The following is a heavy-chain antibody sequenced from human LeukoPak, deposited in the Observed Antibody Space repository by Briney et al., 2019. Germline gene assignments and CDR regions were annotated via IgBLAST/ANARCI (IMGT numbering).Heavy chain of an antibody. J-gene: IGHJ4*02. CDR3: AREITVTRPFDY. D-gene: IGHD4-17*01. CDR2: ISASGST. Sequence: SETLSLTCTVSSGSMSIYYWSWVRQPAGKGLEWIGRISASGSTNYNPSLKSRVTMSLDTSKNQFSLKLSSVTAADTAVYYCAREITVTRPFDYWGPGTLVTVSS. V-gene: IGHV4-4*07. CDR1: SGSMSIYY.